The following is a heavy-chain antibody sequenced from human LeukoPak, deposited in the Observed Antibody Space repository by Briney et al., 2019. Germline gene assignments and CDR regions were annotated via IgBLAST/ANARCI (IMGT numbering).Heavy chain of an antibody. Sequence: ASVKVSCKASGYTFTSYGISWVRQAPGQGLEWMGWISAYNGNTNYAQKLQGRVTMTTDTSTSTAYMELRSLRSDDTAVYSRARDPESNTWLQADYSGQGTLVTVSS. CDR1: GYTFTSYG. D-gene: IGHD5-24*01. J-gene: IGHJ4*02. CDR3: ARDPESNTWLQADY. V-gene: IGHV1-18*01. CDR2: ISAYNGNT.